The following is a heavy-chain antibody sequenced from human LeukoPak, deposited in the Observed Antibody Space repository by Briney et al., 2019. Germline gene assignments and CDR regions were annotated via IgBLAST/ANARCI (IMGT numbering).Heavy chain of an antibody. J-gene: IGHJ4*02. D-gene: IGHD3-16*01. Sequence: SETLSLTCTVSGGSISSRSYYWGWIRQPPGKGLEWIGSIYYSGSTYYNPSLKSRVTISVDTSKNQFSLKLSAVTAADTAVYYCANLGGGAAEGSAYWGQGTLVTVSS. CDR2: IYYSGST. CDR3: ANLGGGAAEGSAY. CDR1: GGSISSRSYY. V-gene: IGHV4-39*01.